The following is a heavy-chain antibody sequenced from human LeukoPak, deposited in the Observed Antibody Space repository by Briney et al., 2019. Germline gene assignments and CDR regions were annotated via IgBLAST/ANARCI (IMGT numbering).Heavy chain of an antibody. D-gene: IGHD4-17*01. J-gene: IGHJ4*02. CDR2: INPNSGGT. Sequence: GESLKISCKGSGYSFTSYWIGWVRQAPGQGLEWMGRINPNSGGTNYAQKFQGRVTMTRDTSISTAYMELSRLRSDDTAVYYCARDLSYGDYDYWGQGTLVTVSS. CDR1: GYSFTSYW. V-gene: IGHV1-2*06. CDR3: ARDLSYGDYDY.